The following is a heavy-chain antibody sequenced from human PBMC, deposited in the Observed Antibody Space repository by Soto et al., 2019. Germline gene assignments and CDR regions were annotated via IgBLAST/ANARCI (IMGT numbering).Heavy chain of an antibody. CDR1: GYTFTSYA. CDR2: INAGNGNT. CDR3: AREDLDSNYDKQYYYGMDV. V-gene: IGHV1-3*01. D-gene: IGHD4-4*01. J-gene: IGHJ6*02. Sequence: ASVKVSCKASGYTFTSYAMHWVRQAPGQRLEWMGWINAGNGNTKYSQKFQGRVTITRDTSASTAYMELSSLRSEDTAVYYCAREDLDSNYDKQYYYGMDVWGQGTTVTVSS.